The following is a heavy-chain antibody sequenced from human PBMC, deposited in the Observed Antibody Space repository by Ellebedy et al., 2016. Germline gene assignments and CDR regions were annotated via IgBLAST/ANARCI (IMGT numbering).Heavy chain of an antibody. D-gene: IGHD5-12*01. V-gene: IGHV3-74*01. J-gene: IGHJ4*02. CDR1: GFPFSSYW. CDR2: IKSDEITT. Sequence: GESLKISXAASGFPFSSYWMHWVRQAPGKGLVWVALIKSDEITTIYADSVKGRFTISRDNAKNTLYLQMNSLRAEDTAVYYCATGGISAYEYWGQGSLVAVSS. CDR3: ATGGISAYEY.